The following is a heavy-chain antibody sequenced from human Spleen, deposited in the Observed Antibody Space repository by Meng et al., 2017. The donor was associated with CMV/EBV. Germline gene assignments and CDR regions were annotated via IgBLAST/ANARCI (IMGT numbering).Heavy chain of an antibody. Sequence: ASVKVSCKASGYSFNGYYMHWVRQAPGQGLEWMGWINPSSGGTNYAQKFQGRVTMTRDTSINTAYMELSRLRSDDTAVYYCARDQWAMVRGLGSLDYWGQGALVTVSS. D-gene: IGHD3-10*01. J-gene: IGHJ4*02. CDR1: GYSFNGYY. CDR3: ARDQWAMVRGLGSLDY. CDR2: INPSSGGT. V-gene: IGHV1-2*02.